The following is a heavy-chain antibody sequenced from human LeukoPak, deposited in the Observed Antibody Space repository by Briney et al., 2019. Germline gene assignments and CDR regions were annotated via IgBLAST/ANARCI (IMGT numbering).Heavy chain of an antibody. J-gene: IGHJ6*02. CDR1: GFTFSSYA. V-gene: IGHV3-23*01. D-gene: IGHD3-3*01. CDR3: AKSVQYYDFWSGYYTGMDV. Sequence: PGGSLRLSCAASGFTFSSYAMSWVRQAPGKGLEWVSAISGSGGSTYYADSVKGRFTISRDDSKNTLYLQMNSLRAEDTAVYYCAKSVQYYDFWSGYYTGMDVWGQGTTVTVSS. CDR2: ISGSGGST.